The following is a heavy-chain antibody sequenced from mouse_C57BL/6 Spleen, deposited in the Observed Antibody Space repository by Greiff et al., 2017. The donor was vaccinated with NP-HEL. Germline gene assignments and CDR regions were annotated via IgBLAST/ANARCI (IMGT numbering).Heavy chain of an antibody. CDR3: ARECTVVEGYAMDY. D-gene: IGHD1-1*01. Sequence: ESGPGLVKPSQSLSLTCSVTGYSITSGYYWNWIRQFQGNKLEWMGYISYDGSNNYNPSLKNRISITHDTSKNQFFLKFNSLTTKDTATYYCARECTVVEGYAMDYWGQGTSVTVSS. CDR1: GYSITSGYY. V-gene: IGHV3-6*01. J-gene: IGHJ4*01. CDR2: ISYDGSN.